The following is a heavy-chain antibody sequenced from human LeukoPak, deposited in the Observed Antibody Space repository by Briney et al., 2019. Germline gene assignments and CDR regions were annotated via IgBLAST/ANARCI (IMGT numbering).Heavy chain of an antibody. D-gene: IGHD3-10*02. Sequence: ASVKVSCKASGYTFSRYGFSWVRQAPGQGLEWMGWISAYDHNTKYAQNFQGRVTQTTDTSTSTAYMELRSLRSDDTAVYYCATQPLWSAYXFDYWGQGTLVTVSS. V-gene: IGHV1-18*01. CDR2: ISAYDHNT. CDR3: ATQPLWSAYXFDY. CDR1: GYTFSRYG. J-gene: IGHJ4*02.